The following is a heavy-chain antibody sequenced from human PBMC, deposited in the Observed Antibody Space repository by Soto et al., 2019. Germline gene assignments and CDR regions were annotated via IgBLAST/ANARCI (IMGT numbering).Heavy chain of an antibody. D-gene: IGHD3-10*02. CDR3: ARDHGMFLSYYYYGMDV. Sequence: LRLSCAASGFTFSRFSMHWVRQAPGKGLAWVAVISYDGSNTHYAESVKGRFNISRDDSKNTVYLQMNNLRGEDSAVYYCARDHGMFLSYYYYGMDVWGQGTTVTVSS. V-gene: IGHV3-30-3*01. J-gene: IGHJ6*02. CDR2: ISYDGSNT. CDR1: GFTFSRFS.